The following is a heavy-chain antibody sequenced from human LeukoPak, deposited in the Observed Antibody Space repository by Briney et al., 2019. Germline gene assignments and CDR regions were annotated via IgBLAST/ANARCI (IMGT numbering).Heavy chain of an antibody. V-gene: IGHV3-43D*03. CDR2: ISWDGGST. J-gene: IGHJ6*03. Sequence: GGSLRLSCAASGFTFDDYAMHWVRHAPGKGLEWVSLISWDGGSTYYADSVKGRFTISRDNSKNSLYLQMNSLRAEDTALYYCAKSTDYYYYMDVWGKGTTVTVSS. CDR1: GFTFDDYA. CDR3: AKSTDYYYYMDV.